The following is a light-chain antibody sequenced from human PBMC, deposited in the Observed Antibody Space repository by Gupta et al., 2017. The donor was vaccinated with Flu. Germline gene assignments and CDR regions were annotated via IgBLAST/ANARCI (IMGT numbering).Light chain of an antibody. V-gene: IGLV4-69*01. J-gene: IGLJ3*02. CDR2: LISDGSH. CDR1: SGHSSYA. Sequence: VKLTCTLSSGHSSYAIAWHQQQPETGPPSLLLLISDGSHSTGDAIPDRVSGSGSAAARSITSSSLQSEDEYYYYSQNWSTGILVFGGGTKLTVL. CDR3: QNWSTGILV.